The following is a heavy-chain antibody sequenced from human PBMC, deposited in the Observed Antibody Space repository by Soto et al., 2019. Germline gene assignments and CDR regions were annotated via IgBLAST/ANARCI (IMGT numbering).Heavy chain of an antibody. CDR2: IIPIFGTA. CDR1: GGTFSSYA. V-gene: IGHV1-69*13. Sequence: ASVKVSCKASGGTFSSYAISWVRQAPGQGLEWMGGIIPIFGTANYAQKFQGRVTITADESTSTAYMELSSLRSEDTAVYYCARDLGDYYDSSGYRDSVSPTQNDYWGQGTLVTVSS. D-gene: IGHD3-22*01. J-gene: IGHJ4*02. CDR3: ARDLGDYYDSSGYRDSVSPTQNDY.